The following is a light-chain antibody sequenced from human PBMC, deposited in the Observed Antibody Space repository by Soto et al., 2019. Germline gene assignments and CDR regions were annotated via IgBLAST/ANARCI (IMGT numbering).Light chain of an antibody. CDR3: QQRSNWQYT. CDR1: QSVSSY. J-gene: IGKJ2*01. Sequence: EIVLTQSPATLSLSPGERATLSCRASQSVSSYLAWYQQKPGQAPRLLIYDASNRATGIPARFSGSGSGTDFTLTISSLEPEDFAVYYCQQRSNWQYTFGQGTKLAIQ. CDR2: DAS. V-gene: IGKV3-11*01.